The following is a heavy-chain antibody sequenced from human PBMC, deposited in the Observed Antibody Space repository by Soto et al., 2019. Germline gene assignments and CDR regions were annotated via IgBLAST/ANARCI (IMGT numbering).Heavy chain of an antibody. CDR2: INHSGRT. V-gene: IGHV4-34*01. CDR1: GESFSGFF. D-gene: IGHD2-21*02. CDR3: ARGPNPLVEVTAIRPFDY. Sequence: SETLSLTCGVYGESFSGFFWTWFRQSPEKGLEWIGEINHSGRTDYNPSLKSRVTISVDTSKNQFYLRLSSVTAADTVVYYCARGPNPLVEVTAIRPFDYWGQGTLVTVSS. J-gene: IGHJ4*02.